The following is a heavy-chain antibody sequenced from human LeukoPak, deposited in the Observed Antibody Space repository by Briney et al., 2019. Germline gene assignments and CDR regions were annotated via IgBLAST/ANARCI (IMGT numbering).Heavy chain of an antibody. V-gene: IGHV3-21*01. CDR2: ISSSSSYI. CDR1: GFTFSSYS. CDR3: ARDPYSSSWVY. Sequence: GGYLRLSCAASGFTFSSYSMNWVRQAPGQGLEWVSSISSSSSYIYYADSVKGRFTISRDNAKNSLYLQMNSLRAEDTAVYYCARDPYSSSWVYWGQGTLVTVSS. J-gene: IGHJ4*02. D-gene: IGHD6-13*01.